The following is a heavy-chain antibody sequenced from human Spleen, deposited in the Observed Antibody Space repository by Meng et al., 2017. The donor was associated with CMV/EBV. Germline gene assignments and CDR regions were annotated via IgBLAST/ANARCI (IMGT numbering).Heavy chain of an antibody. D-gene: IGHD3-22*01. Sequence: GWSLRLSCAASGFSFSSAWMSWVRRPPGKGREWVGRIESKTDGGATNLAAPVKGRFTISRDDSNSIAYLQMNSLKTEDTAVYYCTTDYYDIGSDYWGQGTLVTVSS. V-gene: IGHV3-15*04. CDR2: IESKTDGGAT. J-gene: IGHJ4*02. CDR1: GFSFSSAW. CDR3: TTDYYDIGSDY.